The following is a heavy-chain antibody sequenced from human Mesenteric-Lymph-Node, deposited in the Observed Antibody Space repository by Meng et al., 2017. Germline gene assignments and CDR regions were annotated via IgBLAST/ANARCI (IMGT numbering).Heavy chain of an antibody. CDR3: ARDVTYYDFWSGYYTQTKGYYFDY. J-gene: IGHJ4*02. CDR1: GFTFSSYS. Sequence: GESLKISCAASGFTFSSYSMNWVRQAPGKGLEWVSSISSSSSYIYYADSVKGRFTISRDNAKNSLYLQMNSLRAEDTAVYYCARDVTYYDFWSGYYTQTKGYYFDYWGQGTLVTVSS. D-gene: IGHD3-3*01. CDR2: ISSSSSYI. V-gene: IGHV3-21*01.